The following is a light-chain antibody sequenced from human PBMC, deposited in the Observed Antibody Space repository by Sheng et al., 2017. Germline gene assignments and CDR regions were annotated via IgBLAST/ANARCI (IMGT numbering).Light chain of an antibody. CDR1: QSISIY. J-gene: IGKJ1*01. CDR2: GAS. Sequence: DIQMTQSPSSLSASVGDRVTITCRPSQSISIYLNWYQQKPGKAPKLLIYGASSLQSGVPSRFSGSGSGTDFTLTISSLQHEDFATYYCQQSYSTLWTFGQGTKVEIK. V-gene: IGKV1-39*01. CDR3: QQSYSTLWT.